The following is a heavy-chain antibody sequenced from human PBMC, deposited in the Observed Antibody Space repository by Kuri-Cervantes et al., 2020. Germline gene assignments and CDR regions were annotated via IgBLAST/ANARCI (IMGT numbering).Heavy chain of an antibody. CDR3: ARVWRYSSGWYGGFDY. CDR1: GCSISSYY. CDR2: IYYSGST. V-gene: IGHV4-59*01. Sequence: SETLSLTCTVSGCSISSYYWSWIRQPPGKGLEWIGYIYYSGSTNYNPSLKSRVTISVDTSKNQFSLKLSSVTAADTAVYYCARVWRYSSGWYGGFDYWGQGTLVTVSS. J-gene: IGHJ4*02. D-gene: IGHD6-19*01.